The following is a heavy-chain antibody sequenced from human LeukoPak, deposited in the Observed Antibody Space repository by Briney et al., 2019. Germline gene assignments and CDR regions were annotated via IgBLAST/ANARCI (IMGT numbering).Heavy chain of an antibody. CDR1: GGSISSYY. J-gene: IGHJ5*02. Sequence: PSETLSLTCTVSGGSISSYYWSWIRQPPGKGLEWIGYIYYSGSTNYNPSLKSRVTISVDTSKNQFSLKLSSVTAADTAVYYCASGYSYGPYRGWFDPWGQGTLVTVSS. D-gene: IGHD5-18*01. V-gene: IGHV4-59*01. CDR2: IYYSGST. CDR3: ASGYSYGPYRGWFDP.